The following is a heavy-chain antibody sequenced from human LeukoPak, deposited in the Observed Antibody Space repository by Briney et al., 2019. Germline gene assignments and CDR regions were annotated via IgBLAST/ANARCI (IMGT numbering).Heavy chain of an antibody. Sequence: GGSLRLSCAASGFTFDDYAMHWVRQPPGKGLEWVSGISWNSGSIGYADSVKGRFTISRDNAKNSLYLQMNSLRAEDTALYYCAKGYCSSTSSCEFDYWGQGTLVTVSS. V-gene: IGHV3-9*01. D-gene: IGHD2-2*01. CDR1: GFTFDDYA. CDR3: AKGYCSSTSSCEFDY. CDR2: ISWNSGSI. J-gene: IGHJ4*02.